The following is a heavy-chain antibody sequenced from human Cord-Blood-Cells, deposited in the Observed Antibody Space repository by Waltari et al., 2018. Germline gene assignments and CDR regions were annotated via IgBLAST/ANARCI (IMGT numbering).Heavy chain of an antibody. J-gene: IGHJ4*02. CDR2: IKSKTDGGTT. CDR3: TTVAHFWSGYY. D-gene: IGHD3-3*02. CDR1: GFTFSNAW. V-gene: IGHV3-15*01. Sequence: EVQLVESGGGLVKPGGSLRLSCAASGFTFSNAWMSLVGPAPGKGLEWVGRIKSKTDGGTTDYAAPVKGRFTISRDDSKNTLYLQMNSLKTEDTAVYYCTTVAHFWSGYYWGQGTLVTVSS.